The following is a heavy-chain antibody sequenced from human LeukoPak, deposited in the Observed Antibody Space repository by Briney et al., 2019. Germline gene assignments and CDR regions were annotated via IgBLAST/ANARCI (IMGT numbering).Heavy chain of an antibody. J-gene: IGHJ3*02. V-gene: IGHV1-8*01. Sequence: ASVKVSCKASGYTFTSYDINWVRQATGQGLEWMGWMNPNSGNTGYAQKFQGRVTITRNTSISTAYMELSSLRSEDTAVYYCARGRFLEWLLDAFDIWGQGTMVTVSS. CDR1: GYTFTSYD. CDR2: MNPNSGNT. D-gene: IGHD3-3*01. CDR3: ARGRFLEWLLDAFDI.